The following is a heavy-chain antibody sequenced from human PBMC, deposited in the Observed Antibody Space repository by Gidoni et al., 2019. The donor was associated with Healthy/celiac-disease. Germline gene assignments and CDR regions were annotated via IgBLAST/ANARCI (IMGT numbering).Heavy chain of an antibody. D-gene: IGHD3-10*01. Sequence: EVQLVQSGAEVKKPGESLKISCKGSGYSFTSYWIGWVRQMPGKGLEWMGIIYPGDSDTRYSPSFQGQVTISADKSISTAYLQWSSLKASDTAMYYCARLSGSYYYGSGPHAFDIWGQGTMVTVSS. CDR2: IYPGDSDT. V-gene: IGHV5-51*03. CDR3: ARLSGSYYYGSGPHAFDI. CDR1: GYSFTSYW. J-gene: IGHJ3*02.